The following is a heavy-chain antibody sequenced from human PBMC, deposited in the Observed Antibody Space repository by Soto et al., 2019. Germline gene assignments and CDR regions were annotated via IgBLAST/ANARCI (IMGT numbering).Heavy chain of an antibody. CDR3: AREGDIVVVPAAMPYYYGMDV. J-gene: IGHJ6*02. Sequence: SVKVSCKASGGTFSSYAISWVRQAPGQGLEWMGGIIPIFGTANYAQKFQGRVTITADESTSTAYMELSSLRSEDTTVYYCAREGDIVVVPAAMPYYYGMDVWGQGTTVTVSS. D-gene: IGHD2-2*01. CDR2: IIPIFGTA. V-gene: IGHV1-69*13. CDR1: GGTFSSYA.